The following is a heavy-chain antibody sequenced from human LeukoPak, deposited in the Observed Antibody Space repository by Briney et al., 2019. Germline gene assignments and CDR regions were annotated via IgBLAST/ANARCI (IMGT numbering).Heavy chain of an antibody. Sequence: GGSLRLSCAASGFTFSSYAMHWVRQAPGKGLEWVAVISYDGTNKYYADSVKGRFTISRDNSKNTLYLQMNSLRAEDTAVYYCASMRGGFDPWGQGTLVTVSS. CDR1: GFTFSSYA. D-gene: IGHD3-10*01. J-gene: IGHJ5*02. V-gene: IGHV3-30*01. CDR2: ISYDGTNK. CDR3: ASMRGGFDP.